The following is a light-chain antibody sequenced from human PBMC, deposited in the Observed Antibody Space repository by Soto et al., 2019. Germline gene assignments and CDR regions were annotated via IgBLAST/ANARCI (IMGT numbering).Light chain of an antibody. CDR1: QSVSSR. J-gene: IGKJ5*01. Sequence: EIPITQAPATPSPSPXAXXXXSXXXSQSVSSRLAWYHQKPGQSPRLLIYDASNRATGIPARFSGSGSGTDFTLTISRLEPEDFALYYCQQRNTWPPITFGQGTRLEIK. CDR2: DAS. V-gene: IGKV3-11*01. CDR3: QQRNTWPPIT.